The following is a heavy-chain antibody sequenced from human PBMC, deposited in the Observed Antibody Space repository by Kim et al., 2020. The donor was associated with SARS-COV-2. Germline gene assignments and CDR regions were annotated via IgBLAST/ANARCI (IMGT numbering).Heavy chain of an antibody. D-gene: IGHD3-10*01. CDR1: GGTFSSYA. Sequence: SVKVSCKASGGTFSSYAISWVRQAPGQGLEWMGGIIPIFGTANYAQKFQGRVTITADESTSTAYMELSSLRSEDTAVYYCARVYGSGSFFPYYGMDVWGQGTTVTVSS. CDR3: ARVYGSGSFFPYYGMDV. J-gene: IGHJ6*02. CDR2: IIPIFGTA. V-gene: IGHV1-69*13.